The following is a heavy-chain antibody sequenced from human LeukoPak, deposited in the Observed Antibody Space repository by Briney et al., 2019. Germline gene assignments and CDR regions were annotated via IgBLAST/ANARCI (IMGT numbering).Heavy chain of an antibody. V-gene: IGHV1-18*01. CDR2: ISAYNGNT. Sequence: GASVKVSCKASGYTFTSYGISWVRQAPGQGLEWMGWISAYNGNTNYAQKLQGRGTMTIDTSTSTAYMELRSLRSDDTAVYYCARDLAVGDFWSGYYRWFDPWGQGTLVTVSS. J-gene: IGHJ5*02. CDR1: GYTFTSYG. CDR3: ARDLAVGDFWSGYYRWFDP. D-gene: IGHD3-3*01.